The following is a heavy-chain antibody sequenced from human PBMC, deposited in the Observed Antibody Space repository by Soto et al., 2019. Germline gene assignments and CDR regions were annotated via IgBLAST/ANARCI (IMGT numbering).Heavy chain of an antibody. Sequence: EVQLVESGGGLVKPGGSLRLSCVGSGFTFSSYGLHWVRQAPGKGLEWVSSISSRSSYIYYADSVKGRFTISRDNAQRSLFLQMNPLRAEDTAMYYCASGWQIKDYYAMDVWGQGTTVTVAS. CDR1: GFTFSSYG. CDR2: ISSRSSYI. CDR3: ASGWQIKDYYAMDV. D-gene: IGHD2-15*01. V-gene: IGHV3-21*01. J-gene: IGHJ6*02.